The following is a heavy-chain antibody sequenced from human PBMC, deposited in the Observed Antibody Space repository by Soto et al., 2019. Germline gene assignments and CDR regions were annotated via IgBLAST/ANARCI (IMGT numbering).Heavy chain of an antibody. CDR2: IYPGDSDT. J-gene: IGHJ6*02. Sequence: XESLKLSCKCSGNSFTSYLIGWVLQMPGKGLEWMGIIYPGDSDTRYSPSFQGQVTISADKSISTAYLQWSSLKASDTAMYYCARKEGKTPYYYGMDVWGQGITVTVSS. CDR1: GNSFTSYL. CDR3: ARKEGKTPYYYGMDV. V-gene: IGHV5-51*01.